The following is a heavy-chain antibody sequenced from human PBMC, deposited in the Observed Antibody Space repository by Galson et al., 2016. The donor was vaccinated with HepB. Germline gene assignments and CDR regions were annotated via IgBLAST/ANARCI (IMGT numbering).Heavy chain of an antibody. CDR3: ARFPSYCGGVSCSYDDDDY. CDR1: RDSIRNS. J-gene: IGHJ4*02. CDR2: TSYSGST. V-gene: IGHV4-59*01. D-gene: IGHD2-15*01. Sequence: SETLSLTCTVSRDSIRNSWSWIRQPPGKGLEWIGYTSYSGSTNYNPSLKRRVTLSVDTSKNQFSLKRSSVTAADTAVYYCARFPSYCGGVSCSYDDDDYWGQGTLVTVSS.